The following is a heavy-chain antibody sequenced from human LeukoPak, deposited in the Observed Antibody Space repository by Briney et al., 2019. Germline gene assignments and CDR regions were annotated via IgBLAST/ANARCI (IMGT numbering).Heavy chain of an antibody. J-gene: IGHJ4*02. CDR2: INSDGSST. D-gene: IGHD2-2*01. V-gene: IGHV3-74*01. CDR1: GYTFSSAW. CDR3: ARDWYYAIDY. Sequence: GGSLRLSCAGTGYTFSSAWMHWVRQASGKGLVWVSRINSDGSSTIYADSVRGRFTISRDNAKNTLYLQMNSLRADDTAVYYCARDWYYAIDYWGQGTLVTVSS.